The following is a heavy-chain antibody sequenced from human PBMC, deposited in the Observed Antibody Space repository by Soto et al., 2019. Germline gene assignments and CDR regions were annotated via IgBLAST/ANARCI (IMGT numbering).Heavy chain of an antibody. Sequence: GSGPTLVNPTQTLTLTCTFSGFSLSTSGMRVSWIRQPPGKALEWLARIDWDDDKFYSTSLKTRLTISKDTSKNQVVLTMTNMDPVDTATYYCARTPNGEQAADGTVGYFDYRGQGTLVTVSS. CDR1: GFSLSTSGMR. V-gene: IGHV2-70*04. D-gene: IGHD6-13*01. CDR3: ARTPNGEQAADGTVGYFDY. J-gene: IGHJ4*02. CDR2: IDWDDDK.